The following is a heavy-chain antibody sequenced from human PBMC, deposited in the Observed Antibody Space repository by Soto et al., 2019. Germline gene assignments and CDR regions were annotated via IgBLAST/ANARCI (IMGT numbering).Heavy chain of an antibody. J-gene: IGHJ4*02. D-gene: IGHD4-4*01. CDR3: ARHGDYRLVTFDY. Sequence: QLQLQESGPGLVQPSATLSLTCTVSGGSISSSRYYWGWIRQPPGKVLEWIGSIYYSGSTYYHPSLKSRVPISVDTSTNQFSLKLSSVTAADTAVYYCARHGDYRLVTFDYWGQGTLVTVSS. CDR2: IYYSGST. CDR1: GGSISSSRYY. V-gene: IGHV4-39*01.